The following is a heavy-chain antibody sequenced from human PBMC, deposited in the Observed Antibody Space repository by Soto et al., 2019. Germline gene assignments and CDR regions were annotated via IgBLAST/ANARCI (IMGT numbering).Heavy chain of an antibody. Sequence: QVQLVESGGGVVQPGRSLRLSCAASGFTFSSYGMHWVRQAPGKGLEWVAVISYDGSNKYYADSVKGRFTISRDNSKNTLYLQMNSLRAEDTAVYYCAKGSDPQLLFGSLEHDYGMDVWGQGTTVTVSS. D-gene: IGHD3-10*01. J-gene: IGHJ6*02. CDR3: AKGSDPQLLFGSLEHDYGMDV. CDR1: GFTFSSYG. CDR2: ISYDGSNK. V-gene: IGHV3-30*18.